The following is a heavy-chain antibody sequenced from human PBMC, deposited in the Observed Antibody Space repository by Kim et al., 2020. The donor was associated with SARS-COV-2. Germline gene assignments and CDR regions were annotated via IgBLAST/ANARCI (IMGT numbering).Heavy chain of an antibody. V-gene: IGHV4-34*01. CDR2: INHSGST. CDR3: ARGGPGYSNYRVDY. J-gene: IGHJ4*02. Sequence: SETLSLTCAVYGGSFSGYYWSWIRQPPGKGLEWIGEINHSGSTNYNPSLKSRVTISVDTSKNQFSLKLSSVTAADTAVYYCARGGPGYSNYRVDYWGQGTLVTVSS. D-gene: IGHD4-4*01. CDR1: GGSFSGYY.